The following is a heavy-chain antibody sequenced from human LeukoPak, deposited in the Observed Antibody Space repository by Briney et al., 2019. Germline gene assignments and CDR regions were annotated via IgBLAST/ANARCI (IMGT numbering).Heavy chain of an antibody. V-gene: IGHV4-34*01. J-gene: IGHJ4*02. Sequence: SETLSLTCAVYGGSFSGYYWSWIRQPPGKGLEWIGEINHSGSTNYNPSLKSRVTISVDTSKNQFSLKLSSVTAADTAVYYCASPGGAAAGYWVYFDYWGQGTLVTVSS. D-gene: IGHD6-13*01. CDR3: ASPGGAAAGYWVYFDY. CDR2: INHSGST. CDR1: GGSFSGYY.